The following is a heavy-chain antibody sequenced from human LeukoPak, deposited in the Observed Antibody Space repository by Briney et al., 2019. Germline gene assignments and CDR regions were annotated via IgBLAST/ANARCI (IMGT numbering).Heavy chain of an antibody. CDR3: ARAWGYYYDSSGRKVGAFGI. D-gene: IGHD3-22*01. Sequence: ASVKVSCKASGYTFTSYDINWVRQATGRGLEWMGWINTNTGNPTYAQGFTGRFVFSLDTSVSTAYLQISSLKAEDTAVYYCARAWGYYYDSSGRKVGAFGIWGQGTMVTVSS. CDR1: GYTFTSYD. J-gene: IGHJ3*02. V-gene: IGHV7-4-1*02. CDR2: INTNTGNP.